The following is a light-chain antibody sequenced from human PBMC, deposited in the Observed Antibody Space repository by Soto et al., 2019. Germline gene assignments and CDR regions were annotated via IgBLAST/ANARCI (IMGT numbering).Light chain of an antibody. J-gene: IGKJ1*01. Sequence: EIVMPKSPATLSVSPGERATLSCRASQSVSSSYLAWYQQKPGQAPRLLIYGASRRATGIPDRFSGSGSGTDFTLTISRLEPEDFAMYFCQQYVSSPQTVGQGTKVDIK. CDR1: QSVSSSY. CDR3: QQYVSSPQT. V-gene: IGKV3-20*01. CDR2: GAS.